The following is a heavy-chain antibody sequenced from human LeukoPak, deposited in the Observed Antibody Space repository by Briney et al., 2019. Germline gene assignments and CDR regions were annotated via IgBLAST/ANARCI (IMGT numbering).Heavy chain of an antibody. V-gene: IGHV4-59*12. J-gene: IGHJ2*01. CDR3: ASRRSLYWYFDL. Sequence: PSETLSLTCTVSGGSNNSYYWSWLRQPPGKGLEWIGYIYYSGSTNYNPSLKSRVTISVDRSKNQFSLKPSFVTAAATAVFYCASRRSLYWYFDLWGRGTLVTVSS. CDR2: IYYSGST. CDR1: GGSNNSYY.